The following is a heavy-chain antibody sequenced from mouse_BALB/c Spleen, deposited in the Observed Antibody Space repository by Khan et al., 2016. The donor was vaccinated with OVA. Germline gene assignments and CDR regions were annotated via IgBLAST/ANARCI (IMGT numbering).Heavy chain of an antibody. D-gene: IGHD2-4*01. Sequence: QVQLKESGPELVRPGVSVKISCKGSRNTFSDSGLHWVKQSHAESLEWIGVISTYYENVTYNQKFKGKATMTVDKSSSTAYMELARLTSEDSAVYSCVRDGITEFAHWGQGTLVTVSA. CDR1: RNTFSDSG. J-gene: IGHJ3*01. V-gene: IGHV1S137*01. CDR2: ISTYYENV. CDR3: VRDGITEFAH.